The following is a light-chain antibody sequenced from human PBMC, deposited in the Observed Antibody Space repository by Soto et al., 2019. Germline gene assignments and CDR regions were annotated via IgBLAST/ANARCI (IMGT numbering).Light chain of an antibody. CDR1: QNVARSN. Sequence: EIVLTQSPDTLSLSPGEGATLSCRATQNVARSNLAWYQHRPGQSPRLLISAASTRAADTPERFSGSGSGAEFTLPISRREPADFAVYYCHQHGSSPPYSFGQGTRLEIK. V-gene: IGKV3-20*01. J-gene: IGKJ2*03. CDR2: AAS. CDR3: HQHGSSPPYS.